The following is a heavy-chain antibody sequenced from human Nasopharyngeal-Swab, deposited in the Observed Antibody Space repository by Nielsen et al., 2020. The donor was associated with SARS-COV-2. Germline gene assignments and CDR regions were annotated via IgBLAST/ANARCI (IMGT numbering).Heavy chain of an antibody. CDR1: GHTFTSYA. CDR2: INTNTGNP. J-gene: IGHJ4*02. D-gene: IGHD3-10*01. Sequence: ASVKVSCKASGHTFTSYAMNWVRQAPGQGLEWMGWINTNTGNPTYAQGFTGRFVFSLDTSVCTAYLQISSLKAEDTAVYYCARLSWFGESIYYFDYWGQGTLVTVSS. V-gene: IGHV7-4-1*02. CDR3: ARLSWFGESIYYFDY.